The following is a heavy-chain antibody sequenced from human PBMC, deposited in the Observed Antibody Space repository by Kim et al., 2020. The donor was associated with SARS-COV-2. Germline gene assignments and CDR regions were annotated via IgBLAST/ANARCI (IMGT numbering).Heavy chain of an antibody. Sequence: GESLKISCKGSGYDFSTYWLGWVRQMPGKGLEWMANIYPDDSNAEYSPSFQGHVTISADKSIKTAYLQWGSLKASDSAIYYCVRSGGSSFDFWGQGALVTVSS. V-gene: IGHV5-51*01. D-gene: IGHD1-26*01. CDR1: GYDFSTYW. CDR3: VRSGGSSFDF. CDR2: IYPDDSNA. J-gene: IGHJ4*02.